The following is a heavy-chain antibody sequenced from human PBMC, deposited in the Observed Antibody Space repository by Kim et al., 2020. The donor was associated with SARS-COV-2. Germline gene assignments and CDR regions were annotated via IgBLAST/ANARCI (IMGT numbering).Heavy chain of an antibody. CDR1: GYTFTGYY. D-gene: IGHD6-19*01. Sequence: ASVKVSCKASGYTFTGYYMHWVRQAPGQGLEWMGWINPNSGGTTFAQNFQGRVTMTRDTSISTAYMELSRLRSDDTAVYYCARGIAVAGIGAFEWNFDNWGQGTLVTVSS. V-gene: IGHV1-2*02. CDR2: INPNSGGT. J-gene: IGHJ4*02. CDR3: ARGIAVAGIGAFEWNFDN.